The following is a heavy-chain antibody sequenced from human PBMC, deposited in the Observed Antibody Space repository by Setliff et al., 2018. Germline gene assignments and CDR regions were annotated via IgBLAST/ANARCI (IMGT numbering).Heavy chain of an antibody. CDR2: ISYSGNT. CDR1: GGSISNYY. Sequence: PSETLSLTCNVSGGSISNYYWTWMRQPPGKGLEWVAYISYSGNTNYHPALRSRLTITRDTSKNQVSLQLRSVTAEDTAIYFCARDAELPGPPVHDAFDLWGPVTMVTVSS. V-gene: IGHV4-59*01. CDR3: ARDAELPGPPVHDAFDL. J-gene: IGHJ3*01. D-gene: IGHD1-1*01.